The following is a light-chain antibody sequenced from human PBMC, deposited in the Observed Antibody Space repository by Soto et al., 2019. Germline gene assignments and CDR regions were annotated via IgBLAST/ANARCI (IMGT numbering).Light chain of an antibody. Sequence: ENVLTQSPGTLSLSPGERATLSCRASQSINRHLAWYRQKPGQAPRLLIYDASNRATGITARFSGSGFGTDFTLTISSLEPEDFGVYYCQQRSNWPPVTFGGGTKVDIK. V-gene: IGKV3-11*01. J-gene: IGKJ4*01. CDR3: QQRSNWPPVT. CDR2: DAS. CDR1: QSINRH.